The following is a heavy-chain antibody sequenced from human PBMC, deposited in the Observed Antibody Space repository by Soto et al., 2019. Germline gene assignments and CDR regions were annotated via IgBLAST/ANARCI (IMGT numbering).Heavy chain of an antibody. V-gene: IGHV2-5*02. CDR2: IYWDDDK. D-gene: IGHD3-22*01. Sequence: QITLKESGPTLVKPTQTLTLTCSLPGFSLSTSGVGVVWIRQPPGKALEWLGLIYWDDDKRYSPFLKSRLTITKGTSKNQVVLTMTNMDPVDTATYYYAHLSDYYYLDYWGQGTLVTVSS. CDR3: AHLSDYYYLDY. J-gene: IGHJ4*02. CDR1: GFSLSTSGVG.